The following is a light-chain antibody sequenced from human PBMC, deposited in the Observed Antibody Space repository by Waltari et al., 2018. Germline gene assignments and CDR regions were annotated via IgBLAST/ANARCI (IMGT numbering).Light chain of an antibody. CDR3: QQSYSTPLT. CDR2: AAS. Sequence: DIHMTQSPSSLSASVGDRFTLTCRASLSIRSYLNWYQQKPGTAPKLLIYAASSLQSGVPSRISGSGAETDVNLTISSLQTQNFATYYCQQSYSTPLTFGGGTKVEIK. J-gene: IGKJ4*02. V-gene: IGKV1-39*01. CDR1: LSIRSY.